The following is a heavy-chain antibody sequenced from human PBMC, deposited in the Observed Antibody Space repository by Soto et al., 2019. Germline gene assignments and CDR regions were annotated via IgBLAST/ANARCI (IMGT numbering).Heavy chain of an antibody. Sequence: ESGGGVVQPGRSLRLSCAASGFTFSSYGMHWVRQAPGKGLEWVAVIWYDGSNKYYADSVKGRFTISRDNSKNTLYLQMNSLRAEDTAVYYCARDLDGWSEAAGIDYWGQGTLVTVSS. CDR2: IWYDGSNK. V-gene: IGHV3-33*01. J-gene: IGHJ4*02. D-gene: IGHD6-13*01. CDR1: GFTFSSYG. CDR3: ARDLDGWSEAAGIDY.